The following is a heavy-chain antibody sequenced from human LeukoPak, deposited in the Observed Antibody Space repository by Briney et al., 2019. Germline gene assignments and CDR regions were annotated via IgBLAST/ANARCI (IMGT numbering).Heavy chain of an antibody. D-gene: IGHD3-9*01. CDR3: ARRNPDILTGYDY. V-gene: IGHV4-61*02. CDR2: IYTSGST. Sequence: PSETLSLTCTVSGGSISSGSYYWSWIRQPAGKGLEWIGRIYTSGSTNYNPSLKSRVTISVDTSKNQFSLKLSSVTAADTAVYYCARRNPDILTGYDYWGQGTLVTVSS. CDR1: GGSISSGSYY. J-gene: IGHJ4*02.